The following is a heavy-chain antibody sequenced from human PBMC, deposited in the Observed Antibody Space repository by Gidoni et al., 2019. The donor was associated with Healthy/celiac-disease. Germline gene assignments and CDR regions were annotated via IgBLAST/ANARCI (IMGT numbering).Heavy chain of an antibody. V-gene: IGHV3-48*02. D-gene: IGHD5-12*01. CDR3: ARANVDIVVYYYYGMDV. J-gene: IGHJ6*02. CDR1: GFTFSSYS. CDR2: ISSSSSTI. Sequence: EVQLVESGGGLVQPGGSMRLSCSASGFTFSSYSMNWVRQAPGKGLEWVSYISSSSSTIYYADSVKGRFTISRDNAKNSLYLQMNSLRDEDTAVYYCARANVDIVVYYYYGMDVWGQGTTVTVSS.